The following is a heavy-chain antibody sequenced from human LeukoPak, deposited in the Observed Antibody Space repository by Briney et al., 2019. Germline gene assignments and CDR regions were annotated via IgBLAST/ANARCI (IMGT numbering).Heavy chain of an antibody. D-gene: IGHD4-17*01. V-gene: IGHV4-59*08. Sequence: PSETLSLTCTVSGGSISSYYWSWIRQPPGKGLEWIGYIYYSGSTNYNPSLKSRVTISVDTSKNQFSLKLSSVTAADTAVYYCARRRTTHYYYYYMDVWGKGTTVTVSS. CDR1: GGSISSYY. CDR2: IYYSGST. CDR3: ARRRTTHYYYYYMDV. J-gene: IGHJ6*03.